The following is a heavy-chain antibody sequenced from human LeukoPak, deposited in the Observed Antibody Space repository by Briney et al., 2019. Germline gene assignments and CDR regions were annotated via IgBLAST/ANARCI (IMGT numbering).Heavy chain of an antibody. CDR1: GFTFSSYG. D-gene: IGHD1-1*01. CDR3: AREEHKNWKIDY. CDR2: IWYDGGNI. Sequence: GGSLRLSCAASGFTFSSYGMHWVRQAPGKGLEWVAIIWYDGGNIDYTDSAKGRFTISRDNSKNTLYLQMNSLRAEDTAVYYCAREEHKNWKIDYWGQGTLVTVSS. V-gene: IGHV3-33*01. J-gene: IGHJ4*02.